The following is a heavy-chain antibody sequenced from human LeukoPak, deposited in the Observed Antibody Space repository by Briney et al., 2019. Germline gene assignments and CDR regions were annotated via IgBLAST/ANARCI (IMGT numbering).Heavy chain of an antibody. CDR1: GYTFTSYG. J-gene: IGHJ4*02. CDR3: AREDCSSTSCSFDY. D-gene: IGHD2-2*01. CDR2: ISAYNGNT. Sequence: GASVKVSCKASGYTFTSYGISWVRQAPGQGLEWMGWISAYNGNTNYAQKLQGRVTMTTDTSTSTAYMELRSLRSGDTAVYYCAREDCSSTSCSFDYWGQGTLVTVSS. V-gene: IGHV1-18*01.